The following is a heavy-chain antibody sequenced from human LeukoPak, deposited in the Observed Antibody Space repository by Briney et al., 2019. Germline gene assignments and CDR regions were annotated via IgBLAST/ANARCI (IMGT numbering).Heavy chain of an antibody. D-gene: IGHD7-27*01. CDR3: ARDPGDYSTNWAPPYNWFDP. Sequence: ASVKVSCKASGYTFTSYGISWVRQAPGQGLEWMGWISAYNGNTNYAQKLQGRVTMTTDTSTSTAYMELRSLRSDDTAVYYCARDPGDYSTNWAPPYNWFDPWGQGTLVTVSS. J-gene: IGHJ5*02. CDR1: GYTFTSYG. CDR2: ISAYNGNT. V-gene: IGHV1-18*01.